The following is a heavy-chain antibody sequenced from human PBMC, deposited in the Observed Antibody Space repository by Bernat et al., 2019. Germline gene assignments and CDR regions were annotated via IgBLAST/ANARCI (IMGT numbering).Heavy chain of an antibody. Sequence: EVQLVESGGGLVQPGGSLRLSCAASGFTVSSNYMSWVRQAPGKGLEWVSVIYSGGSTYYADSVKGRFTISRDNSKNTLYLQMNSLRAEDTAVYYCARDGGYCSGGSCYVDDYGGFDYWGQGTLVTVSS. CDR3: ARDGGYCSGGSCYVDDYGGFDY. CDR1: GFTVSSNY. CDR2: IYSGGST. D-gene: IGHD2-15*01. J-gene: IGHJ4*02. V-gene: IGHV3-66*01.